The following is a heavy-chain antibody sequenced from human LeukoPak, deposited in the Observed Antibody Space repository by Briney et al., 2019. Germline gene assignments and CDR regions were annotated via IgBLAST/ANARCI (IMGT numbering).Heavy chain of an antibody. J-gene: IGHJ4*01. D-gene: IGHD4-23*01. Sequence: GGSLRLSCAASGFTVSSSYMSWVRQAPGKGLEWVSIISSAGTTYYADSVKGRFTISRDNSKNTVYLQMNSLRAEDTAVYYCASSDDYGGNRFDYWGHGTLVTVSS. CDR1: GFTVSSSY. CDR3: ASSDDYGGNRFDY. V-gene: IGHV3-66*01. CDR2: ISSAGTT.